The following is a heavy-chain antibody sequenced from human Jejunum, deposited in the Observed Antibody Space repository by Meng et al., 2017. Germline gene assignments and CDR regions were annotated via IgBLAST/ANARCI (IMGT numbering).Heavy chain of an antibody. CDR3: AKDAFSYDGSANIYCFDF. CDR1: GFTFNTYA. Sequence: GESLKISCVASGFTFNTYAMTWVRQAPGKGLEWVSGIGASGGGTFYADSVKGRFTISRDNSKSPLYLQMNSLRVEDTAVYYCAKDAFSYDGSANIYCFDFWGQGTLVTVSS. V-gene: IGHV3-23*01. CDR2: IGASGGGT. D-gene: IGHD3-10*01. J-gene: IGHJ4*02.